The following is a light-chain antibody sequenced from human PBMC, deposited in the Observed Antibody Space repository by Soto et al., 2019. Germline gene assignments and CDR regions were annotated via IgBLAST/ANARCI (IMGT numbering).Light chain of an antibody. CDR1: SSDVGGYNY. Sequence: QSALTQPASVSGSPGQSTTISCTGTSSDVGGYNYVSWYQQHPGKAPKLMIYEVSNRPSGVSNRFSGSKSGNTASLTISGLQAEDEADYYCSSYTSSSTPVFGTGTKVTVL. CDR3: SSYTSSSTPV. V-gene: IGLV2-14*01. CDR2: EVS. J-gene: IGLJ1*01.